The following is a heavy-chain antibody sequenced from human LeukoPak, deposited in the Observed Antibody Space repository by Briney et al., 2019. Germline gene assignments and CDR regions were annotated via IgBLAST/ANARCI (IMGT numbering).Heavy chain of an antibody. V-gene: IGHV3-23*01. CDR2: ISGSGGST. Sequence: PGGSLRLSCVASGFTFSSYAMSWVRQAPGKGLEWVSGISGSGGSTYYADSVKGRFTLSRDNSKNTLYLQMNSLRAEDTAVYYCAKDIASSSWFLYFQHWGQGPWSPSPQ. CDR1: GFTFSSYA. CDR3: AKDIASSSWFLYFQH. J-gene: IGHJ1*01. D-gene: IGHD6-13*01.